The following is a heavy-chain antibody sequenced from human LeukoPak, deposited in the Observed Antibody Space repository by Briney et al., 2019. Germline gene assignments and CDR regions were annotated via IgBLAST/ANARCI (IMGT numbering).Heavy chain of an antibody. CDR3: ARALNFWSGFAGDY. CDR1: GFTFSSYW. J-gene: IGHJ4*02. CDR2: INSDGRTT. V-gene: IGHV3-74*01. Sequence: PGGTLRLSCSASGFTFSSYWMHWVRQAPGKGLAWVSHINSDGRTTNYADSVKGRFTISRDNAKNTLYLQLNSLRAEDTAVYYCARALNFWSGFAGDYWGQGTLVSVSA. D-gene: IGHD3-3*01.